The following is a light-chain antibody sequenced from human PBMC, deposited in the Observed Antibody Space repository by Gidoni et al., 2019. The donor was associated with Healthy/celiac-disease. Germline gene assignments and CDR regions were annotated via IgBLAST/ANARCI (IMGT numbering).Light chain of an antibody. V-gene: IGLV1-40*01. CDR2: GNS. J-gene: IGLJ3*02. CDR1: SSNIGAGYD. CDR3: QSYDSSLSGSV. Sequence: QSVLTQPPSVSGAPGHRVTISCTGSSSNIGAGYDVTWYQQLPGTAPKLLIYGNSNRPSGVPDRFSGSKSGTSASLAITGLQAEDEADYYCQSYDSSLSGSVFGGGTKLTVL.